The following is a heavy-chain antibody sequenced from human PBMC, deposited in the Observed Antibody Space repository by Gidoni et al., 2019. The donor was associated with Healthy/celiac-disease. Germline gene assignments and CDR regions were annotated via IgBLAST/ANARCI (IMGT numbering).Heavy chain of an antibody. CDR1: GDPFSSYA. J-gene: IGHJ5*02. V-gene: IGHV1-69*06. Sequence: QVQLVQSGAEVKKPGSSVKVSCKASGDPFSSYAIRWVRHAPGQGLEWMGGIIPIFGTANYAQKFQGRVTITADKSTSTAYMELSSLRSEDTAVYYCASRGYCSGGSCPRRFDPWGQGTLVTVSS. CDR2: IIPIFGTA. D-gene: IGHD2-15*01. CDR3: ASRGYCSGGSCPRRFDP.